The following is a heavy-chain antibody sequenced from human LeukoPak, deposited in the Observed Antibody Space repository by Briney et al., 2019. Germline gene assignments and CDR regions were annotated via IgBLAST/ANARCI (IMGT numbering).Heavy chain of an antibody. Sequence: GGSLRLSCAASGFTFSSYAMHWVRQAPGKGLEWVAVISYDGSNKYYADSVKGRFTISRGNSKNTLYLQMNSLRAEDTAVYYCAREGYYGAFDIWGQGTMVTVSS. CDR1: GFTFSSYA. J-gene: IGHJ3*02. CDR3: AREGYYGAFDI. CDR2: ISYDGSNK. V-gene: IGHV3-30-3*01. D-gene: IGHD3-10*01.